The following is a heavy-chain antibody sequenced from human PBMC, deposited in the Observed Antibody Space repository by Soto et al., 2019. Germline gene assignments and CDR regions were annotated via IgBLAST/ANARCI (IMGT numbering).Heavy chain of an antibody. CDR2: ISSSSSTI. CDR1: GFTFSSYS. V-gene: IGHV3-48*01. Sequence: EVQLVESGGGLVQPGGSLRLSCAASGFTFSSYSMNWVRQAPGKGLEWVSYISSSSSTIYYADSVKGRFTISRDNAKNYLYLQMNSLRAEDTAVYYSARDRVDTAMEYYYYYMDVWGKGTTVTVSS. J-gene: IGHJ6*03. CDR3: ARDRVDTAMEYYYYYMDV. D-gene: IGHD5-18*01.